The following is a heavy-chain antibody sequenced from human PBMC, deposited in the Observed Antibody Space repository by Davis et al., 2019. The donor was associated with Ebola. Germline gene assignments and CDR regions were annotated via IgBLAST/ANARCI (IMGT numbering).Heavy chain of an antibody. D-gene: IGHD2-21*01. J-gene: IGHJ4*02. V-gene: IGHV3-43D*03. Sequence: GESLKISCAASGFAFDDYAMHWVRQAPGKGLEWVSLISWDGGRSYYADSVKGRFTISRDNSKNTVYLQMDSLRAEDTAVYFCAKDHRFVVAAVTGLDYWGQGTPVTVSS. CDR3: AKDHRFVVAAVTGLDY. CDR1: GFAFDDYA. CDR2: ISWDGGRS.